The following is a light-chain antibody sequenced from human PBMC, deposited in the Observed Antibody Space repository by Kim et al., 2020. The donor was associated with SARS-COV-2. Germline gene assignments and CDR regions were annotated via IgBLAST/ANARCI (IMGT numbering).Light chain of an antibody. Sequence: GKTVTIHCTRSGGSIASNYVQWYQQRPGSAPTTVIYEDNQRPSGVPDRFSGSIDSSSNSASLTISGLKTEDEADYYCQSYDSSNYVFGTGTKVTVL. V-gene: IGLV6-57*03. CDR3: QSYDSSNYV. J-gene: IGLJ1*01. CDR1: GGSIASNY. CDR2: EDN.